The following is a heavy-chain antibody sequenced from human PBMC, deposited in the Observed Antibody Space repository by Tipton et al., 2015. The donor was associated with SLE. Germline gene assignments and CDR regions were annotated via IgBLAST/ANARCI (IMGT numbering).Heavy chain of an antibody. CDR2: INHSGST. Sequence: LRLSCTVSGGSISSGDYYWSWIRQPPGKGLEWIGEINHSGSTNYNPSLKSRVTISVDTSKNQFSLKLSSVTAADTAVYYCARRVTGTTGAFDIWGQGTMVTVSS. D-gene: IGHD1-7*01. V-gene: IGHV4-39*07. CDR3: ARRVTGTTGAFDI. J-gene: IGHJ3*02. CDR1: GGSISSGDYY.